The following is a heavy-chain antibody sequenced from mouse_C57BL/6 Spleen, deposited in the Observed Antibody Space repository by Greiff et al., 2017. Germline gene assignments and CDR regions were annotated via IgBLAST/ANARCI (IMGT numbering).Heavy chain of an antibody. CDR3: ARDRYYGSSRYFDV. CDR2: INYDGSST. CDR1: GFTFSDYY. Sequence: EVKLVESEGGLVQPGSSMKLSCTASGFTFSDYYMAWVRQVPEKGLEWVANINYDGSSTYYLDSLKSRFIISRDNAKNILYLQMSSLKSEDTATYYCARDRYYGSSRYFDVWGTGTTVTVSS. V-gene: IGHV5-16*01. J-gene: IGHJ1*03. D-gene: IGHD1-1*01.